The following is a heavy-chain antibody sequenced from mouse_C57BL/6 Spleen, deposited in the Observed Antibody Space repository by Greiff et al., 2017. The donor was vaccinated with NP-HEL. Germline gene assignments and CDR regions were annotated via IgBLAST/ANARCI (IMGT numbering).Heavy chain of an antibody. CDR3: VRQEWAY. Sequence: VQLKESGGGLVQPKGSLKLSCAASGFSFNTYAMNWVRQAPGKGVEWVARIRSKSNNYATYYADSVKDRFTISRDDSESMLYLQMNNLKTEDTAMYYCVRQEWAYWGQGTLVTVSA. J-gene: IGHJ3*01. V-gene: IGHV10-1*01. D-gene: IGHD1-3*01. CDR1: GFSFNTYA. CDR2: IRSKSNNYAT.